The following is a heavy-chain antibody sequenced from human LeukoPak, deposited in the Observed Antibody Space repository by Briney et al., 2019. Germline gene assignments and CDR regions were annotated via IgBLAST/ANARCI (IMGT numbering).Heavy chain of an antibody. J-gene: IGHJ4*02. Sequence: SETLSLTCTVSGGSISSYYWSWIRQPPGKGLEWIGYIYYSGSTNYNPSLKSRVTMSVDTSKNQFSLKVISVTAADTAVYYCAREGQWLVRYFDYWGQGTLVTVSS. CDR1: GGSISSYY. CDR3: AREGQWLVRYFDY. D-gene: IGHD6-19*01. V-gene: IGHV4-59*12. CDR2: IYYSGST.